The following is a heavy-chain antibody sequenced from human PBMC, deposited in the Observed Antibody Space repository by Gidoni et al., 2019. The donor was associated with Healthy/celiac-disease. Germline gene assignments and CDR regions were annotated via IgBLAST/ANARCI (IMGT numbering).Heavy chain of an antibody. CDR1: GGSISSSSYY. Sequence: QLQLQASCPGLVKPSETLSLTCTVSGGSISSSSYYWGWIRQPPGKGLEWIGSIYYSGSTYYNPSLKRRVTISVDTSKNQFSLKLSSVTAADTAVYYCARDGVGGFGATNWFDPWGQGTLVTVSS. CDR2: IYYSGST. J-gene: IGHJ5*02. V-gene: IGHV4-39*07. D-gene: IGHD3-10*01. CDR3: ARDGVGGFGATNWFDP.